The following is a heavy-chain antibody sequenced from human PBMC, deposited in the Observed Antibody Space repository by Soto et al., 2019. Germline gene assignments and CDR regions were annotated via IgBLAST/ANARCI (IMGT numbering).Heavy chain of an antibody. D-gene: IGHD2-15*01. J-gene: IGHJ4*02. CDR3: AKETYSGPLDY. Sequence: QVQLVESGGGVVQPGRSLRLSCAASGFTFSSYGMHWVRQAPGKGLEWVAVISYDGSKKYYEDSVKGRFTISRDKSKNTLYLQMTSLRAEDTAVYYCAKETYSGPLDYWGQGTLVTVSS. CDR2: ISYDGSKK. V-gene: IGHV3-30*18. CDR1: GFTFSSYG.